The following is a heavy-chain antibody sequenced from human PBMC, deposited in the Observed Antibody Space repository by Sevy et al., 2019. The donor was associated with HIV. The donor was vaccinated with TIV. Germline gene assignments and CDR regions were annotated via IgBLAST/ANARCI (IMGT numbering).Heavy chain of an antibody. J-gene: IGHJ4*02. Sequence: GESLKISCSAFGFTFQTFGMHWVRRAPGKGPEWLAVISYDGSSQNYADSVKGRFTISRDNSKNLLFLQMNSLIPKDTAVYFCTKESLRGTYIRGDFDHWGQGTLVTVSS. CDR2: ISYDGSSQ. CDR1: GFTFQTFG. D-gene: IGHD3-10*02. V-gene: IGHV3-30*18. CDR3: TKESLRGTYIRGDFDH.